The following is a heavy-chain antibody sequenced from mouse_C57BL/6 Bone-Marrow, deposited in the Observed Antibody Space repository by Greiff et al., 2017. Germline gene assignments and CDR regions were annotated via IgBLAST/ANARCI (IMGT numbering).Heavy chain of an antibody. V-gene: IGHV1-63*01. J-gene: IGHJ2*01. D-gene: IGHD4-1*01. Sequence: QVQLQQSGAELVRPGTSVKMSCKASGYTFTNYWIGWAKQRPGHGLEWIGDIYPGGGYTNYNEKFKGKPTLTADKSSSTAYMQFSSLTSEDSAIYYCARAPNWVYFDYWGRGTTLTVSS. CDR2: IYPGGGYT. CDR3: ARAPNWVYFDY. CDR1: GYTFTNYW.